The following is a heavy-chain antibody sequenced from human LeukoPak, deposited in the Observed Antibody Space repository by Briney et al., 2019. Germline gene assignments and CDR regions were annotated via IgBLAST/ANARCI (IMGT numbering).Heavy chain of an antibody. V-gene: IGHV3-23*01. CDR1: GFTFSSYA. CDR2: ISGSGGST. J-gene: IGHJ4*02. CDR3: AKFLPTHIVVANYYFDY. D-gene: IGHD2-21*01. Sequence: GGSPRLSCAASGFTFSSYAMSWVRQAPGKGLEWVSAISGSGGSTYYADSVKGRFTISRDNSKNTLYLQMNSLRAEDTAVYYCAKFLPTHIVVANYYFDYWGQGTLVTVSS.